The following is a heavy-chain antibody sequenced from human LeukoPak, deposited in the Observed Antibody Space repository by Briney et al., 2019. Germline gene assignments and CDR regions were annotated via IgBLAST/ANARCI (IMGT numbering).Heavy chain of an antibody. D-gene: IGHD5-12*01. CDR1: GFTFSDYY. J-gene: IGHJ4*02. CDR2: ISSSSSYT. CDR3: ARDRGGYSGRGYFDY. Sequence: GGSLRLSCAASGFTFSDYYMSWIRQAPGKGLEWVSYISSSSSYTNYADSVKGRFTISRDNAKNSLYLQMNSLRAEDTAVYYRARDRGGYSGRGYFDYWGQGTLVTVSS. V-gene: IGHV3-11*05.